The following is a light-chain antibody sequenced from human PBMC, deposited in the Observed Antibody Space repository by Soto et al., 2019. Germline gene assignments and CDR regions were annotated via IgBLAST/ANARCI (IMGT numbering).Light chain of an antibody. J-gene: IGLJ1*01. V-gene: IGLV2-8*01. CDR2: DVT. CDR1: SSDVGAYKF. Sequence: QSVLTQPPSASGSPGQSVTISCTGTSSDVGAYKFVSWYQQNPGKAPKLIIYDVTKRPTGVPDRFSGSKSGNTASLTVSGLQAEDEADYYCSSYAGNSNYVFGSGTKVTVX. CDR3: SSYAGNSNYV.